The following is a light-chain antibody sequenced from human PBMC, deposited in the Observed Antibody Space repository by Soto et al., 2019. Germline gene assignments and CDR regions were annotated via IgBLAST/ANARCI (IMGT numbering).Light chain of an antibody. CDR2: AAS. CDR1: QGISRS. V-gene: IGKV1-12*01. CDR3: QQGDSFPIT. J-gene: IGKJ5*01. Sequence: IQMTQSPSSVSASVGDRVTISCQASQGISRSLAWYQQKPGKAPKLLIYAASSLQSGVPSRFSGSGFGTDFTLTISSLQPEDSAIYYCQQGDSFPITFGQGTRLEIK.